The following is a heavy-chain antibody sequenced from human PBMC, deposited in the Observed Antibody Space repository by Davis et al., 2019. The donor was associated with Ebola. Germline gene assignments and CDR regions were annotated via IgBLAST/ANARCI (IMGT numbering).Heavy chain of an antibody. V-gene: IGHV3-21*04. CDR1: GFTFSSYA. CDR2: ISVSSGYI. Sequence: GESLKISCAASGFTFSSYAMHWVRQAPGKGLEWVSSISVSSGYIYYEDSVKGRFTISRDNAKNSLYLQMNSLRAEDTALYYCAKEGSRIAVAALDYWGQGTLVTVSS. D-gene: IGHD6-19*01. J-gene: IGHJ4*02. CDR3: AKEGSRIAVAALDY.